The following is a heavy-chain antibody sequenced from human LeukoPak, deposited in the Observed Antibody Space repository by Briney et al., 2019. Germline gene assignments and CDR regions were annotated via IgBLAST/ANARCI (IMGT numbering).Heavy chain of an antibody. CDR2: IIPILGIA. CDR1: GGTFSSYA. V-gene: IGHV1-69*04. J-gene: IGHJ4*02. CDR3: ARDLGGPQGY. D-gene: IGHD3-16*01. Sequence: ASVKVSCKASGGTFSSYAISWVRQAPGQGLEWMGRIIPILGIANYALKFQGRVTITADKSTSTAYMELSSLRSEDTAVYYCARDLGGPQGYWGQGTLVTVSS.